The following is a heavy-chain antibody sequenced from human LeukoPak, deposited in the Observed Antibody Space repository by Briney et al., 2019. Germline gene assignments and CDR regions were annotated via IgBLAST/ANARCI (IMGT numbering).Heavy chain of an antibody. CDR3: ARDGRWEKTPSC. D-gene: IGHD1-26*01. J-gene: IGHJ4*02. V-gene: IGHV3-7*01. CDR1: GFNFNIYW. CDR2: IKPDGSEK. Sequence: GGSLSLSCAASGFNFNIYWMIWVRQAPGKGLEWVANIKPDGSEKHYVDSVNGRFTISRDNAKNSLYLQMNSLRAEDTAVYYCARDGRWEKTPSCWGQGTLVTVSS.